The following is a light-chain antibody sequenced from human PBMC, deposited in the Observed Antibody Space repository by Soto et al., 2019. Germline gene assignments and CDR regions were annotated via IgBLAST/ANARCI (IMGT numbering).Light chain of an antibody. CDR3: QQYNSYSTDT. CDR1: QSISSW. Sequence: DIQMTQSPSTLSASVGDRVTITCRASQSISSWLALYQHKPGKAPKLLIYDASSLESGLPSRFSGSGSGTECTLTISSLQPDDFATYYCQQYNSYSTDTFGQGTNLQIK. V-gene: IGKV1-5*01. CDR2: DAS. J-gene: IGKJ2*01.